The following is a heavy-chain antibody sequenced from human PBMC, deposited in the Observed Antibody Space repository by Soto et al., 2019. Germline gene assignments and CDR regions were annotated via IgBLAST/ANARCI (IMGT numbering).Heavy chain of an antibody. CDR2: IIPIFGTA. CDR3: AREKSRYYDFWSGYPPHYFDY. V-gene: IGHV1-69*01. Sequence: QVQLVQSGAEVKKPGSSVKVSCKASGGTFSSYAISWVRQAPGQGLEWMGGIIPIFGTANYAQKFQGRVTITADESTSTAYMELSSLRSEDTAVYYCAREKSRYYDFWSGYPPHYFDYWGQGTLVTVSS. CDR1: GGTFSSYA. J-gene: IGHJ4*02. D-gene: IGHD3-3*01.